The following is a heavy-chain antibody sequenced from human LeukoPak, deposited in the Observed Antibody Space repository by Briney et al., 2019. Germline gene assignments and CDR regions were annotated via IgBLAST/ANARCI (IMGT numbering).Heavy chain of an antibody. J-gene: IGHJ4*02. V-gene: IGHV4-39*07. CDR2: IYYSGST. CDR1: GLTVSSNY. CDR3: ARDRSTQWLRLPFDY. Sequence: GSLRLSCAASGLTVSSNYMSWIRQPPGKGLEWIGSIYYSGSTYYNPSLKSRVTISVDTSKNQFSLKLSSVTAADTAVYYCARDRSTQWLRLPFDYWGQGTLVTVSS. D-gene: IGHD5-12*01.